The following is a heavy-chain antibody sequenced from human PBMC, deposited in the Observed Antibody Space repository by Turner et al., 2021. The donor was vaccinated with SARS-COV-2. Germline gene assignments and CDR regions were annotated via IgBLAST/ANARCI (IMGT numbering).Heavy chain of an antibody. D-gene: IGHD6-13*01. V-gene: IGHV4-31*03. CDR2: IYNSGNT. J-gene: IGHJ4*02. CDR3: ASSSTSSNRFDY. Sequence: VHLKESGPELVQPSQTLSLTCTVSGGSISSGGYYWSWIRQHPGKGLEWIRYIYNSGNTYYTPSLNSRVTISVYSSKNQFSLKLSSVTAADTAVYFCASSSTSSNRFDYWGQGTLVTVSS. CDR1: GGSISSGGYY.